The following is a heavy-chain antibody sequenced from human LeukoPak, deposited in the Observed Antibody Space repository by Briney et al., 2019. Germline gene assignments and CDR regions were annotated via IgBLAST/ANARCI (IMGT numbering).Heavy chain of an antibody. J-gene: IGHJ6*03. CDR3: ARGGADWPYYYYFYMDV. CDR1: GGSISSYY. Sequence: PSETLSLTCTVSGGSISSYYWGWLRQPPGKGLEWLGYIYYSGRPNYNTSLKSRATISVDTSKHQFTLKLSAVTAADTAVYCCARGGADWPYYYYFYMDVWGKGTTVTISS. V-gene: IGHV4-59*01. D-gene: IGHD3/OR15-3a*01. CDR2: IYYSGRP.